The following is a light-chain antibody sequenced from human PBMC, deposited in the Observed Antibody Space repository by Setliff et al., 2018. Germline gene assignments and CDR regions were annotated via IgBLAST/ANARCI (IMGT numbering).Light chain of an antibody. Sequence: QSALAQPAAVSGSPGQSITISCTGTSSDVGTYNFVSWYQQHPAKAPKLLIYEVTKRPSGVSDRFSGSKSGNTASLTISGLQAEDEADYYCLSYTDSTTLVFGGGTKVTV. CDR3: LSYTDSTTLV. J-gene: IGLJ2*01. V-gene: IGLV2-14*03. CDR1: SSDVGTYNF. CDR2: EVT.